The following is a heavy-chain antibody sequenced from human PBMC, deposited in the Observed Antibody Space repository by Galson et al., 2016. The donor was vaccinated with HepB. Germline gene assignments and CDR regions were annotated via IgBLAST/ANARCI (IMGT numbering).Heavy chain of an antibody. J-gene: IGHJ6*02. D-gene: IGHD3-16*02. CDR1: GFTFSSYS. CDR2: IGRNNSYL. CDR3: AGLYLGYRFYGMDV. V-gene: IGHV3-21*01. Sequence: SLRLSCAASGFTFSSYSMNWVRQAPGKGLEWVSSIGRNNSYLYYADSVRGRFTISRDNAKRSLYLQMNSLRAEDTAVYYCAGLYLGYRFYGMDVWGQGTTVTVSS.